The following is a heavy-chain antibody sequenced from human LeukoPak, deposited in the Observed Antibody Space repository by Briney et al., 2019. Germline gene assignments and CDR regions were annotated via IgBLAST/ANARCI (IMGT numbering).Heavy chain of an antibody. CDR1: GGSFSGYY. J-gene: IGHJ4*02. Sequence: SETLSLTCAVYGGSFSGYYWIWIRQPPGKGLEWIGEINHSGSTNYNPSLKSRVTISVDTSKNQFSLKLSSVTAADTAVYYCARFGPYSSSSRQYYFDYWGQGTLVTVSS. CDR2: INHSGST. CDR3: ARFGPYSSSSRQYYFDY. D-gene: IGHD6-6*01. V-gene: IGHV4-34*01.